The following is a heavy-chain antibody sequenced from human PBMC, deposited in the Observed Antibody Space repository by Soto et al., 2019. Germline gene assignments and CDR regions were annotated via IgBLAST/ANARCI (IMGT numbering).Heavy chain of an antibody. CDR3: ARDREWLSPQVESAWFDP. V-gene: IGHV1-18*01. D-gene: IGHD3-3*01. J-gene: IGHJ5*02. Sequence: ASVKVSCKASGYTFTSYGISWVRQAPGQGLEWMGWISAYNGNTNYAQKLQGRVTMTTDTSTSTAYMELRSLRSDDTAVYYCARDREWLSPQVESAWFDPWGQGTLVTVSS. CDR2: ISAYNGNT. CDR1: GYTFTSYG.